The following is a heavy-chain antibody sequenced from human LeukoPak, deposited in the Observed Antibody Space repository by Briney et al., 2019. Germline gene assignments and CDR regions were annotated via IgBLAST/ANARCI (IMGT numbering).Heavy chain of an antibody. V-gene: IGHV3-33*01. J-gene: IGHJ4*02. CDR3: ARSTYCGGDCYAPDY. CDR2: IWYDGNNK. CDR1: GFTFSSYG. Sequence: PGRSLRLSCAASGFTFSSYGMHWVRQAPGKGLEWVAVIWYDGNNKYYADSVKGRFTISRDNSKNTLYLQMNSLRAEDTAVYYCARSTYCGGDCYAPDYWGQGTLVTVSS. D-gene: IGHD2-21*02.